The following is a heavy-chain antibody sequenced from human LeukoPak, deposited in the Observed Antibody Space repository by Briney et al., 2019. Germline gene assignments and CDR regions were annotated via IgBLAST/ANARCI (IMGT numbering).Heavy chain of an antibody. CDR2: ISYDGSNK. CDR1: GFTFSSYA. D-gene: IGHD1-7*01. J-gene: IGHJ5*02. Sequence: PGRSLRLSCAASGFTFSSYAMHWVRQAPGKGLEWVAVISYDGSNKYYADSVKGRFTISRDNSKNTLYLQMNSLRAEDTAVYYCARDRSNWNYFSNNWFDPWGQGTLVTVSS. V-gene: IGHV3-30*04. CDR3: ARDRSNWNYFSNNWFDP.